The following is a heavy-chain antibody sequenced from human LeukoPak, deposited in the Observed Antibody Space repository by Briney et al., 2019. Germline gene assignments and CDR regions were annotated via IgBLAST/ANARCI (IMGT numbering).Heavy chain of an antibody. Sequence: SEALSLTCTVSGVSISSYYWSWIRQPPGKGLEWIGYIYYSGSTNYNPSLKSRVTISVDTSKNQFSLKLSSVTAADTAVYYCARGGTFGVCCPALNDAFDIWGQGTMVTVSS. J-gene: IGHJ3*02. CDR2: IYYSGST. D-gene: IGHD2-8*01. CDR1: GVSISSYY. V-gene: IGHV4-59*12. CDR3: ARGGTFGVCCPALNDAFDI.